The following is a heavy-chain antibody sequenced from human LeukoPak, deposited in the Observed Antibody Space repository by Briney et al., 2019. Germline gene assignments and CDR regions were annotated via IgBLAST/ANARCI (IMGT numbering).Heavy chain of an antibody. Sequence: PGGSLTLSCAASGFTFSSYAMSWLRQAPGKGLEGVSAISGSCGNKDYADSVKGRITISRDNSKNTLYLQMNSLRAEDTAVYYCAKARMYDCSSTSCHEAYYFDDWGQGTLVTVSS. D-gene: IGHD2-2*01. CDR3: AKARMYDCSSTSCHEAYYFDD. CDR1: GFTFSSYA. J-gene: IGHJ4*02. CDR2: ISGSCGNK. V-gene: IGHV3-23*01.